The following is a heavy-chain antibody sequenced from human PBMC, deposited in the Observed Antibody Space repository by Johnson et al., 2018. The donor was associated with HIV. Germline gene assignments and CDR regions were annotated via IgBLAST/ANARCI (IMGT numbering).Heavy chain of an antibody. CDR2: ISWNSGSI. V-gene: IGHV3-48*04. D-gene: IGHD3-16*01. J-gene: IGHJ3*02. CDR1: GFTFSSYW. Sequence: VQLVESGGGVVQPGRSLRLSCAASGFTFSSYWMHWVRHGPGKGLEWVSGISWNSGSIGYVDSVRGRFTISRDNAKNSLYLQMNSLRAEDTAVYYCAREGEPDGFDIWGQGTMVTVSS. CDR3: AREGEPDGFDI.